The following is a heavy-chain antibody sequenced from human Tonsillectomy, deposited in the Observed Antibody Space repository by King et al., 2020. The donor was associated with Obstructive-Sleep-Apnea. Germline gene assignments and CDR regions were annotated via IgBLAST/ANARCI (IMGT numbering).Heavy chain of an antibody. CDR1: GFTFTDYDYY. J-gene: IGHJ4*02. CDR2: IISTGTYI. V-gene: IGHV3-11*06. CDR3: ARESGDWLVDS. D-gene: IGHD6-19*01. Sequence: VQLVESGGGVVKPGGSLRLSCAASGFTFTDYDYYMSWIRQAPGKGRVWVAYIISTGTYIKYAAPLKGRFTISGDNAANSVYLQMNSLRADDTALYFCARESGDWLVDSWGQGTLVIVSS.